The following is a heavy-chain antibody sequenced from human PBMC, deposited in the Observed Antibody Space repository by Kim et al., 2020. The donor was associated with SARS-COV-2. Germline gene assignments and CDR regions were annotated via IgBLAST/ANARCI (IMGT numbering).Heavy chain of an antibody. V-gene: IGHV3-48*03. D-gene: IGHD3-10*01. J-gene: IGHJ3*02. CDR2: ISSSGITI. CDR3: ARAGGWDGSGSPDAFDI. CDR1: GFTFSSYE. Sequence: GGSLRLSCAASGFTFSSYEMNWVRQAPGKGLEWVSYISSSGITIYYADSVKGRFTISRDNAKNSLYLQMNSLRAEDTAVYYCARAGGWDGSGSPDAFDIWGQETMVTVSS.